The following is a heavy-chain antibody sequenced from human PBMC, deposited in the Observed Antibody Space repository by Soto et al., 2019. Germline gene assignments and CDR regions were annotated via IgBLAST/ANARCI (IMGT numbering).Heavy chain of an antibody. CDR2: VSGDGRDI. CDR1: GFPFSWAG. V-gene: IGHV3-33*01. CDR3: ARGLNKAAGGAFDV. Sequence: QVQLVQSWGGAVLPGNSLRLSCAASGFPFSWAGMHWLRQTPGKGLEWVAVVSGDGRDIDYAESVRGRFSISRDNPKSTLYLQMNNLGVEDTAIYYCARGLNKAAGGAFDVWGQGTQVIVSS. D-gene: IGHD3-16*01. J-gene: IGHJ3*01.